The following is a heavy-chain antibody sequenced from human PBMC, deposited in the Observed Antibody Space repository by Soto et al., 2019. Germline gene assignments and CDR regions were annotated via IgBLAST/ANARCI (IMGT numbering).Heavy chain of an antibody. Sequence: SCAASGFTFSSYAMSWVRQAPGKGLEWVSAISGSGGSTYYADSVKGRFTISRDNSKNTLYLQMNSLRAEDTAVYYCAKALRYFDWNDYWGQGTLVTVS. D-gene: IGHD3-9*01. V-gene: IGHV3-23*01. CDR2: ISGSGGST. CDR1: GFTFSSYA. CDR3: AKALRYFDWNDY. J-gene: IGHJ4*02.